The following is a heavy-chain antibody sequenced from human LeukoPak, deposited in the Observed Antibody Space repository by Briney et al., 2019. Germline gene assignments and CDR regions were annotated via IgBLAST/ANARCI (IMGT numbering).Heavy chain of an antibody. CDR2: IYYSGST. J-gene: IGHJ4*02. CDR3: ALDTLGARPNFDY. Sequence: PSETLSLTCTVSGGSISSSSYYWGWIRQPPGKGLEWIGGIYYSGSTYYNPSLKSRVTISVDTSKNQFSLNLSSVTAADTAVYYCALDTLGARPNFDYWGQGTLVTVSS. CDR1: GGSISSSSYY. V-gene: IGHV4-39*01. D-gene: IGHD4/OR15-4a*01.